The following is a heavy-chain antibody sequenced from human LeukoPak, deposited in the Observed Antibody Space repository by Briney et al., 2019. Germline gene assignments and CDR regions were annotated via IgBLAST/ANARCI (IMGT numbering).Heavy chain of an antibody. V-gene: IGHV5-51*01. CDR1: GYSFTSYW. D-gene: IGHD6-6*01. J-gene: IGHJ6*03. CDR3: ARHEYKIGLAAPSIAARPPYYYYMDV. Sequence: GESLKICCMCSGYSFTSYWHGWVRDMPQKDLEGMGIIYHGDSDTRYSPSFQGQITISADKSISTAYLQWSSLRASDTAMYYCARHEYKIGLAAPSIAARPPYYYYMDVWGKGTTVTVSS. CDR2: IYHGDSDT.